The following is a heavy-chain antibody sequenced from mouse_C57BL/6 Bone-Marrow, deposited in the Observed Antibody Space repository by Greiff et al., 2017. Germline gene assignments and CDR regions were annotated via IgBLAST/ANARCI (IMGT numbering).Heavy chain of an antibody. CDR1: GYNIKNTY. J-gene: IGHJ1*03. Sequence: DVKLQESVAELVRPGASVKLSCTASGYNIKNTYMHWVKQRPEQGLEWIGRIDPANGNTKYAPKFQGKATITADTSSNTAYLQLSSLTSEDTAIYSAARITVRYFYVWGRGTTVTVSA. CDR2: IDPANGNT. D-gene: IGHD2-4*01. CDR3: ARITVRYFYV. V-gene: IGHV14-3*01.